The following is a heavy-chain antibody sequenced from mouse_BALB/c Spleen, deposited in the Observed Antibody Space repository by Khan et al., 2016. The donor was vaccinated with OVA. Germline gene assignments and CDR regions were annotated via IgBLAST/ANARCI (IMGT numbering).Heavy chain of an antibody. CDR2: IDTTNVYG. CDR3: ALGYDHGGRDWYFDV. V-gene: IGHV14-3*02. D-gene: IGHD2-2*01. J-gene: IGHJ1*01. Sequence: EMQLQESGAELKKPGATVKLSCTASGFNIRDTYIHWVKQRPEKGLNWIGRIDTTNVYGTNDPKFQGKATSTADTSYNTAYLQLSSLTPEDTAVYYCALGYDHGGRDWYFDVWGAGTTVTVSS. CDR1: GFNIRDTY.